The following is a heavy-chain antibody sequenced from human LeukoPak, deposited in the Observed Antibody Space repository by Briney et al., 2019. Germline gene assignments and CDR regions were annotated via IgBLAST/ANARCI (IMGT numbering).Heavy chain of an antibody. CDR3: ARVNTQGVPSP. D-gene: IGHD2-15*01. CDR2: IYYSGST. Sequence: SETLSLTCTVSGGSISSYYWSWIRQPPGKGLEWIGYIYYSGSTNYNPSLKSRVTISVDTSKNQFSLKLSSVTAADTAVYYCARVNTQGVPSPWGQGILVTVSS. J-gene: IGHJ5*02. CDR1: GGSISSYY. V-gene: IGHV4-59*08.